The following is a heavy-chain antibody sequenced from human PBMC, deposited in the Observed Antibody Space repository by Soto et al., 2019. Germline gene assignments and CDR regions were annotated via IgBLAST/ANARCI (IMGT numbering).Heavy chain of an antibody. CDR3: AKGEAVVGTEFDS. CDR2: ISGGGADT. J-gene: IGHJ4*02. D-gene: IGHD6-13*01. V-gene: IGHV3-23*01. Sequence: EVQLLESGGDLVQPGGSLRLSCAASGFTFSSYAMSWVRQAPGKGLEWASAISGGGADTYHADSVKGRFTISRDNSKNTLFLQMSSLRVEDTAIYYCAKGEAVVGTEFDSWGLGALVTVSS. CDR1: GFTFSSYA.